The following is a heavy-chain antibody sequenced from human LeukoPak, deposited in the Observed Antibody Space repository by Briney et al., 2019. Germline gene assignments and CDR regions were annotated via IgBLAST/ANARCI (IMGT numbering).Heavy chain of an antibody. CDR2: IYYSGST. J-gene: IGHJ4*02. D-gene: IGHD5-18*01. CDR3: AAYRTQARGYSYGYLVY. CDR1: GGSISNYY. Sequence: PSETLSLTCTVSGGSISNYYWSWIRQPPGKGLEWIGYIYYSGSTNYNPSLKSRVTISVDTSKNQFSLKLSSVTAADTAVYYCAAYRTQARGYSYGYLVYWGQGTLVTVSS. V-gene: IGHV4-59*01.